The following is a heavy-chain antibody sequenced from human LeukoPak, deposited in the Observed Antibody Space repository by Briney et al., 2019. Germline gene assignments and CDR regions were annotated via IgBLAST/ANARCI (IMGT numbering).Heavy chain of an antibody. CDR2: ISGSGNNT. V-gene: IGHV3-23*01. CDR1: GFTFSNYG. J-gene: IGHJ6*03. Sequence: GGSLTLSCAASGFTFSNYGMSWIRQAPGKGLEWVSAISGSGNNTYYADSVKGRFTISRDNSSNTLYLQMHSLRAEDTAVYYCASLESDYYSYMDVWGNGTTVTISS. D-gene: IGHD5-24*01. CDR3: ASLESDYYSYMDV.